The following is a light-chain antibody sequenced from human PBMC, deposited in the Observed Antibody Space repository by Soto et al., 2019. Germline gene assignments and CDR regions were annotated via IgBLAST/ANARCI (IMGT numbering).Light chain of an antibody. CDR1: SSDVGGYNY. Sequence: QSALTQPRSVSGSPGQSVTISCTGTSSDVGGYNYVSWYQQHPGKAPKLMIYDVSKRPSGVPDRFSGSKSGNTASLTISGLPAEDEADYYCCSYAGNYVVFGGGTKLTVL. J-gene: IGLJ2*01. CDR2: DVS. V-gene: IGLV2-11*01. CDR3: CSYAGNYVV.